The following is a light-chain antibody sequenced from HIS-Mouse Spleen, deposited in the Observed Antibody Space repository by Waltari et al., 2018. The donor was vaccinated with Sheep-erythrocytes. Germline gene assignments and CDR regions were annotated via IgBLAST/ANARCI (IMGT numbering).Light chain of an antibody. CDR1: SSDVGGYNY. V-gene: IGLV2-11*01. Sequence: QSALTQPRSVSGSPGQSVTISCTGTSSDVGGYNYVSWYQQHPGKAPKLMIYDVRKRPSGGPDRFSGSKSGNTASLTNSGLQAEGEADYYCCSYAGSYNHVFATGTKVTVL. CDR3: CSYAGSYNHV. J-gene: IGLJ1*01. CDR2: DVR.